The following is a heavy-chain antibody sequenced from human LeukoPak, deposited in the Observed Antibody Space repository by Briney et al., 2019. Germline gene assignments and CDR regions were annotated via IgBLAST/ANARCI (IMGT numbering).Heavy chain of an antibody. CDR2: IKHSGST. Sequence: SETLSLTCAVYGGSFSGYYWSWIRQPPGKGMEWIGEIKHSGSTNYNPSLKSRFTISVDTSKSQFSLKLSSVTAADTAVYYCARHIGGRYYYYYMDVWGKGTTVTISS. V-gene: IGHV4-34*01. J-gene: IGHJ6*03. CDR1: GGSFSGYY. D-gene: IGHD2-21*01. CDR3: ARHIGGRYYYYYMDV.